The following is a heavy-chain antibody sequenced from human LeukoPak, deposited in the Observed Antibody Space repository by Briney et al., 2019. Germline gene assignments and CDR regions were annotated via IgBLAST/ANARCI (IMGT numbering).Heavy chain of an antibody. Sequence: GGSLRLSCAASGFTFSYNAMTWVRQAPGKGLEWVSSISGSGGSTYYADSVKGRFTISRDNSKNTLYLQMNSLRAEDTAVYYCAKDPLPLYYDSSGYYYVRPDYWGQGTLVTVSS. V-gene: IGHV3-23*01. J-gene: IGHJ4*02. D-gene: IGHD3-22*01. CDR3: AKDPLPLYYDSSGYYYVRPDY. CDR1: GFTFSYNA. CDR2: ISGSGGST.